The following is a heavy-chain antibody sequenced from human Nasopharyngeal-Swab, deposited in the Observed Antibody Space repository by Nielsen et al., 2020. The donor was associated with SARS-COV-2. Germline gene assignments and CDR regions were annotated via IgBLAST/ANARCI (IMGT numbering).Heavy chain of an antibody. CDR3: AREWEPTAFDI. D-gene: IGHD1-26*01. J-gene: IGHJ3*02. CDR1: GGSFSGYY. V-gene: IGHV4-34*01. CDR2: INHSGST. Sequence: ESLKISCAVSGGSFSGYYWSWIRQPPGKGLEWIGEINHSGSTNYNPSLKSRVTISVDTSKNQFSLKLSSVTAADTAVYYCAREWEPTAFDIWGQGTMVTVSS.